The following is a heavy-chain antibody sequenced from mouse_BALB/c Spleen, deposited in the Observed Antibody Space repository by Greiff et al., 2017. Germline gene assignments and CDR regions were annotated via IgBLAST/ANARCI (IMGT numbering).Heavy chain of an antibody. CDR1: GYTFTSYY. J-gene: IGHJ1*01. CDR3: TREGYYVPDWYFDV. Sequence: QVQLQQSGAELVKPGASVKLSCKASGYTFTSYYMYWVKQRPGQGLEWIGEINPSNGGTNFNEKFKSKATLTVDKSSSTAYMQLSSLTSEDSAVYYCTREGYYVPDWYFDVWGAGTTVTVSS. CDR2: INPSNGGT. D-gene: IGHD2-3*01. V-gene: IGHV1S81*02.